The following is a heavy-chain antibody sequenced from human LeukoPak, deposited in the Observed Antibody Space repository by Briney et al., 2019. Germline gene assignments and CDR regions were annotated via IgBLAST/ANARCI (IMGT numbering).Heavy chain of an antibody. Sequence: ASVKVSCKASGDTFTDYFVHGVRQAPGQGLEWMGCIRYNSGEKTSAQKFQGRVTMTRDTSITTAYMELSSLESDDTAVYYCAREAQGTYRFLDWGQGTLVTVSS. CDR1: GDTFTDYF. D-gene: IGHD1-1*01. CDR2: IRYNSGEK. J-gene: IGHJ1*01. V-gene: IGHV1-2*02. CDR3: AREAQGTYRFLD.